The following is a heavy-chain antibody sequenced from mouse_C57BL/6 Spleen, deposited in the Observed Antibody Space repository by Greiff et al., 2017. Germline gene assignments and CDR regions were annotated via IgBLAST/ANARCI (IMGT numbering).Heavy chain of an antibody. J-gene: IGHJ3*01. V-gene: IGHV1-52*01. D-gene: IGHD2-5*01. Sequence: VQLQQSGAELVRPGSSVKLSCKASGYTFTSYWMHWVKQRPIQGLEWIGNIDPSDSETHYNQKFKDKATLTVDKSSSTAYMQLSSLTSEDSAVYYGTRADSNFWFADWGQGTLVTVSA. CDR2: IDPSDSET. CDR1: GYTFTSYW. CDR3: TRADSNFWFAD.